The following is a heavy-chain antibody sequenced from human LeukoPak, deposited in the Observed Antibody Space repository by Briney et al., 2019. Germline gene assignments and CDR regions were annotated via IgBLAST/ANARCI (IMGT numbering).Heavy chain of an antibody. Sequence: SSETLSLTCTVSGGSISSYYWSWIRQPPGKGLEWIGYIYYSGSTNYNPSLMSRVTISVDTSKNQFSLKLSSVTAADTAVYYCARLEFGYYYDSSGYYDYYFDYWGQGTLVTVSS. CDR2: IYYSGST. V-gene: IGHV4-59*01. CDR1: GGSISSYY. CDR3: ARLEFGYYYDSSGYYDYYFDY. J-gene: IGHJ4*02. D-gene: IGHD3-22*01.